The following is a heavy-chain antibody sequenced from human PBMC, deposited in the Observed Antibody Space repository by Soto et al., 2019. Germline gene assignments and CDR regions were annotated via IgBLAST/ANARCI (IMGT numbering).Heavy chain of an antibody. V-gene: IGHV4-4*07. CDR1: VDSITTYY. Sequence: SETLSLTCTVSVDSITTYYWSWIRQPAGKGLEWIGRIDASGNTNYSPSLNSRVTLSVDTSKEQFSLKLTSVTAADTAVYYCARFSNNWFQTEGMDVWGQGTTVTVSS. D-gene: IGHD1-1*01. CDR3: ARFSNNWFQTEGMDV. J-gene: IGHJ6*02. CDR2: IDASGNT.